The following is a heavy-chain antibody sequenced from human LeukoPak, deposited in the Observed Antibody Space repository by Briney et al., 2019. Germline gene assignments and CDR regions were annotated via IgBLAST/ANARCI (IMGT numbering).Heavy chain of an antibody. CDR2: TYYRSKWNY. V-gene: IGHV6-1*01. Sequence: SQTLSLTCAISGDSVSTTTSIWYWIRQSPSRGLEWLGRTYYRSKWNYDYADSVKSRITISPDTSENQFSLQLQFVTPEDSAVYYCARRRHANNGVDVWGQGTTVTVSS. J-gene: IGHJ6*02. CDR3: ARRRHANNGVDV. CDR1: GDSVSTTTSI.